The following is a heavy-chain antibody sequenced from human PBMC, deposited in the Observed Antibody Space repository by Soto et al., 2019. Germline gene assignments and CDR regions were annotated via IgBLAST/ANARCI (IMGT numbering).Heavy chain of an antibody. CDR1: GYTFTSYY. CDR2: INPSGGST. V-gene: IGHV1-46*01. CDR3: ARDWTGYCSSTSCRPPDYCYGMDV. D-gene: IGHD2-2*01. Sequence: ASVKVSCKASGYTFTSYYTHWVRQAPGQGLEWMGIINPSGGSTSYAQKFQGRVTMTRDTSTSTVYMELSSLRSEDTAVYYCARDWTGYCSSTSCRPPDYCYGMDVWGQGTTVTVSS. J-gene: IGHJ6*02.